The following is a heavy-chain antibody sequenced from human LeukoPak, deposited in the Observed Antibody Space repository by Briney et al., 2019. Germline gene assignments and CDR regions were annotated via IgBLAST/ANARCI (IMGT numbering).Heavy chain of an antibody. CDR2: ISSNGGST. J-gene: IGHJ5*02. D-gene: IGHD3-10*01. CDR3: ARDRSQEFDP. Sequence: GGSLRLSCAASGFTFSSYAMHWVRQAPGKGLEYVSAISSNGGSTYYANSVKGRFTISRDNSKNTLYLQMNRLRADDTAVYYCARDRSQEFDPWGQGTLVTVSS. CDR1: GFTFSSYA. V-gene: IGHV3-64*01.